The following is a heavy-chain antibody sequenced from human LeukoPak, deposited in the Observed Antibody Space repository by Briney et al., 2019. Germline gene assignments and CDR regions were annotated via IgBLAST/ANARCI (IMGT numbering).Heavy chain of an antibody. Sequence: PGGSLRLTCTGTGFTFSDYWMVWVRQAPGKGLEWVANINQAGTDAYYVDSVKGRFTISRDNAKNLLFLQMNSLRAEDTAVYYCGRGDPEYWGQGALVTVSS. CDR3: GRGDPEY. J-gene: IGHJ4*02. CDR2: INQAGTDA. CDR1: GFTFSDYW. V-gene: IGHV3-7*01. D-gene: IGHD1-14*01.